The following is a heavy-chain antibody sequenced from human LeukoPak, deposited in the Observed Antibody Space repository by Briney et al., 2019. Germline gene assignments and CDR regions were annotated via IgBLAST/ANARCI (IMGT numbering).Heavy chain of an antibody. Sequence: SSETLSLTCTVSGGSIRGYYWSWIRQPAGKGLEWIGRIYTNGSTNYNPSLRSRVTMSLDTSKNQFSLKLTSVTAADTAVYHCARSDFWSGYRFDYWGQGTLVTVSS. CDR2: IYTNGST. J-gene: IGHJ4*02. CDR3: ARSDFWSGYRFDY. D-gene: IGHD3-3*01. CDR1: GGSIRGYY. V-gene: IGHV4-4*07.